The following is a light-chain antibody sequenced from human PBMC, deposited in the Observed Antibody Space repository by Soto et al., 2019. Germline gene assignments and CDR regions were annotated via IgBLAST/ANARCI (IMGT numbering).Light chain of an antibody. V-gene: IGLV2-23*02. Sequence: QCALTQPASVSGSPGQSITISCTGTSSDFGNYNLVSWYQQHPGKVPKLILFEVNKRPSGVSGRFSGSKSGNTASLTISRLQAEDEADSYCSSFTSSNTHVLGTGTKVTVL. J-gene: IGLJ1*01. CDR3: SSFTSSNTHV. CDR1: SSDFGNYNL. CDR2: EVN.